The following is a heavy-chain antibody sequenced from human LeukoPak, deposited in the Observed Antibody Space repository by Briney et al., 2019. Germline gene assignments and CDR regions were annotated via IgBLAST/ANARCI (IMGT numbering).Heavy chain of an antibody. CDR1: GYSISSGYY. CDR3: LTLGGALLDY. J-gene: IGHJ4*02. D-gene: IGHD3-16*01. Sequence: PSETLSLTCAVSGYSISSGYYWGWIRQPPGKGLEWIGSIYHSGSTYYNPSLKSRVTISVDTSKNQFSLKLSSVTAADTAVYYCLTLGGALLDYWGQGTLVTVSS. CDR2: IYHSGST. V-gene: IGHV4-38-2*01.